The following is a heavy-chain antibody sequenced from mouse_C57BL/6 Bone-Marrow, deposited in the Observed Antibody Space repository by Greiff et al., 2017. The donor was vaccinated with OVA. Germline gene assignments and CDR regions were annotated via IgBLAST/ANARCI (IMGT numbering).Heavy chain of an antibody. CDR3: ARGTYYYGSRYDWYIDV. Sequence: VQLQQSGAELVKPGASVKMSCKASGYTFTTYPIEWMKQNHGKSLEWIGNFHPYNDDTKYNEKFKGKATLTVEKSSSTVYLELSRLTSDDSAVYYCARGTYYYGSRYDWYIDVWGKGTTVTVSS. J-gene: IGHJ1*03. D-gene: IGHD1-1*01. V-gene: IGHV1-47*01. CDR2: FHPYNDDT. CDR1: GYTFTTYP.